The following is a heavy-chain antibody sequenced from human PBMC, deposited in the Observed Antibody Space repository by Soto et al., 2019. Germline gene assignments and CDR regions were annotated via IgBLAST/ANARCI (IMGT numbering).Heavy chain of an antibody. Sequence: VQLVESGGGVVQPGRSLRLSCAASGFTFSSYGMHWVRQAPGKGLEWVAVIWYDGSNKYYADSVKGRFTISRDNSKNTLYLQMNSLRAEDTAVYYCARDRRFYSYGHFYYYYGMDVWGQGTTVTVSS. V-gene: IGHV3-33*01. CDR2: IWYDGSNK. J-gene: IGHJ6*02. CDR3: ARDRRFYSYGHFYYYYGMDV. D-gene: IGHD5-18*01. CDR1: GFTFSSYG.